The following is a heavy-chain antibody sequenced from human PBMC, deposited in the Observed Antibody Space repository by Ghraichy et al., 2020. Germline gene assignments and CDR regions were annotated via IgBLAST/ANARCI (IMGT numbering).Heavy chain of an antibody. Sequence: GGSLRLSCAASGFSFSSYWMTWVRQAPGKGLEWVANINQDGSYDYCVDSLKGRFTISRDNGKDSLYLQINSLRAEDTAVYYCARGAGITDALDGWGHGTRVSVSS. J-gene: IGHJ3*01. CDR1: GFSFSSYW. D-gene: IGHD6-25*01. V-gene: IGHV3-7*01. CDR3: ARGAGITDALDG. CDR2: INQDGSYD.